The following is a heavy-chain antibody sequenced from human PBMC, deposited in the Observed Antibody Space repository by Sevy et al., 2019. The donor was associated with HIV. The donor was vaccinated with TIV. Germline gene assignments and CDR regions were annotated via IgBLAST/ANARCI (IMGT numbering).Heavy chain of an antibody. CDR3: ARKGAAYDIGFDP. CDR1: GFTFSSYE. D-gene: IGHD3-22*01. Sequence: GGSLRLSCVASGFTFSSYEMTWVRQTPGKGLEWVSSISSSGTTIYYGDSVEGRFTISRDNPKNSVYLQMNSLRVEDTAVYYCARKGAAYDIGFDPWGQGTLVTVSS. V-gene: IGHV3-48*03. J-gene: IGHJ5*02. CDR2: ISSSGTTI.